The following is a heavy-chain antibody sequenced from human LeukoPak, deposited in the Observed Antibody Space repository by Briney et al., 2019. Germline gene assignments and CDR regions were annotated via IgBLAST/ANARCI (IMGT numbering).Heavy chain of an antibody. CDR3: ATVGAYSNFQH. D-gene: IGHD5-18*01. Sequence: GGSLRLSCAASGFTFSSYWMHWVRQAPGKGLEWVSYISSSGSTMYYADSVKGRFTISRDNAKNSLYLQMNSLRAEDTAVYYCATVGAYSNFQHWGQGTLVTVSS. J-gene: IGHJ1*01. CDR2: ISSSGSTM. CDR1: GFTFSSYW. V-gene: IGHV3-48*04.